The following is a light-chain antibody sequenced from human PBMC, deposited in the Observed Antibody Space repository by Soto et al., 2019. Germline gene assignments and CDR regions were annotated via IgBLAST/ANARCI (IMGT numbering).Light chain of an antibody. Sequence: QSVLTQPPSASGTPGQRVTISCSGSSSNIGSNTVSWYQQLPGTAPKLVIYSTNQRPSGVPDRFSASKSGTSASLAISGLQSEDEADYYCAAWDDSLNGDVFGTGTKLTVL. V-gene: IGLV1-44*01. CDR3: AAWDDSLNGDV. J-gene: IGLJ1*01. CDR2: STN. CDR1: SSNIGSNT.